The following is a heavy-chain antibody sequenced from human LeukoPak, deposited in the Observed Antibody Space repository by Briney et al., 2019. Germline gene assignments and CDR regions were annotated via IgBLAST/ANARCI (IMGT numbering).Heavy chain of an antibody. CDR1: GYTFTSYA. CDR3: ARYVAAAAYNWFDP. Sequence: ASVKVSCKASGYTFTSYAMNWVRQAPGQGLEWMGWINTNTGNPTYAQGFTGRFVFSLDTSVSTAYLQISSLKAEDTAVYYCARYVAAAAYNWFDPWGQGTLVTVSS. D-gene: IGHD6-13*01. J-gene: IGHJ5*02. CDR2: INTNTGNP. V-gene: IGHV7-4-1*02.